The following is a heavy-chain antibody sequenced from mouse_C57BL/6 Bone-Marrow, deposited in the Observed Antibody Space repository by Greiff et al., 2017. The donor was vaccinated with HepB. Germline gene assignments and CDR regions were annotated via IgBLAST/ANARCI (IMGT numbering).Heavy chain of an antibody. Sequence: QVQLQQPGAELVMPGASVKLSCKASGYTFTSYWMHWVKQRPGQGLEWIGEIDPSDSYTNYNQKFKGKSTLTVDKSSSTAYMQLSSRTSEDSAVYYCARSPLRRAWFAYWGQGTLVTVSA. CDR3: ARSPLRRAWFAY. CDR1: GYTFTSYW. J-gene: IGHJ3*01. V-gene: IGHV1-69*01. D-gene: IGHD2-12*01. CDR2: IDPSDSYT.